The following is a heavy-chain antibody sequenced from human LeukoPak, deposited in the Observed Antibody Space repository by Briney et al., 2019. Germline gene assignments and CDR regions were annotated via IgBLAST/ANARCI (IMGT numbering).Heavy chain of an antibody. Sequence: SETLSLTCTVSGSSISSYYWSWIRQPPGKGLEWIGYIYYSGSTNYNPSLKSRVTISVDTSKNQFSLKLSSVTAADTAVYYCARDEKQGFDPWGQGTLVTVSS. V-gene: IGHV4-59*01. CDR1: GSSISSYY. CDR3: ARDEKQGFDP. J-gene: IGHJ5*02. CDR2: IYYSGST.